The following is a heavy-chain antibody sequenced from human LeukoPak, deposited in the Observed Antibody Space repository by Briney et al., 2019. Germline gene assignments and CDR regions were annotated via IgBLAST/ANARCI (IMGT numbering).Heavy chain of an antibody. D-gene: IGHD6-19*01. Sequence: GGSLRLSCAASGFTFSSYAMNWVRQAPGKGLEWVSYISSSSSTMYYADSVKGRFTISRDNAKNSLYLQMNSLRDEDTAVYYCARCIAVAEDFDYWGQGTLVTVSS. CDR2: ISSSSSTM. V-gene: IGHV3-48*02. CDR3: ARCIAVAEDFDY. J-gene: IGHJ4*02. CDR1: GFTFSSYA.